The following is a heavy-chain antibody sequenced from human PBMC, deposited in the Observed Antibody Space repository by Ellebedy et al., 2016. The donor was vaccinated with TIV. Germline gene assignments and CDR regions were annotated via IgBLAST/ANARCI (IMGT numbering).Heavy chain of an antibody. V-gene: IGHV4-59*01. Sequence: SETLSLXXDVSGGSITSYYWSWIRQAPGRGLEWLGYIYYTGDASYNLFLQTPVTISLDTSKNQFSLKLTSVTAADTAVYYCARVDIPWGQGTLVTVSS. J-gene: IGHJ5*02. CDR2: IYYTGDA. CDR3: ARVDIP. D-gene: IGHD2-15*01. CDR1: GGSITSYY.